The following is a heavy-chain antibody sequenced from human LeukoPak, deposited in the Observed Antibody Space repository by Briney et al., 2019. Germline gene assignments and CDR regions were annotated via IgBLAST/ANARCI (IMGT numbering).Heavy chain of an antibody. D-gene: IGHD3-3*01. J-gene: IGHJ4*02. CDR1: GYSFTSYW. V-gene: IGHV5-51*01. CDR3: ASGRFLEWLLFDY. CDR2: IYPGDSDT. Sequence: GESLKISCKGSGYSFTSYWIAWVRQMPGKGLEWMGIIYPGDSDTRYSPSFQGQVTISADKSISTAYLQWSSLKASDTAMYYCASGRFLEWLLFDYWGQGTLVTVSS.